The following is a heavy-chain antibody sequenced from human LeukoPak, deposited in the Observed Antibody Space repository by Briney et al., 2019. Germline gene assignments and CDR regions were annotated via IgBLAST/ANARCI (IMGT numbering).Heavy chain of an antibody. V-gene: IGHV4-59*01. CDR3: ARVVRHSSGWQRIGAFDI. CDR1: GGSISSYY. D-gene: IGHD6-19*01. J-gene: IGHJ3*02. Sequence: SETLSLTCTVSGGSISSYYWSWIRQPPGKGLEWIGYIYYSGSTNYNPSLKSRVTISVDTSKNQFSLKLSSVTAADTAVYYCARVVRHSSGWQRIGAFDIWGQGTMVTVSS. CDR2: IYYSGST.